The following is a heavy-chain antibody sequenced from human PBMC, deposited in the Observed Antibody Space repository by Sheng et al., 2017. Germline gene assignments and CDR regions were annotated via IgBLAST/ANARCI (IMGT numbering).Heavy chain of an antibody. J-gene: IGHJ6*02. V-gene: IGHV3-7*01. D-gene: IGHD6-19*01. CDR1: GFAFSSNW. Sequence: EVQVVESGGGLVQPGGSLRLSCAASGFAFSSNWMSWARQAPGKGLEWVANIKEDGSEKYYVGSVKGRFTISRDNAKNSLYLHMNSLRDDDTAVYYCVREERQWLELEDWG. CDR2: IKEDGSEK. CDR3: VREERQWLELED.